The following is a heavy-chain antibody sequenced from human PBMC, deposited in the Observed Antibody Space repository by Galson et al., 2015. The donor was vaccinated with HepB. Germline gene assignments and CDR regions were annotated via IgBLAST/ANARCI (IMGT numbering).Heavy chain of an antibody. CDR1: GDSVSSNSAA. Sequence: CAISGDSVSSNSAAWNWIRQSPSRGLEWLGRTYYRSKWYNDYAVSVKSRITINPDTSKNQFSLQLNSVTPEDTAVYYCARVDSWRVCGSPSCWFDPWGQGTLVTVSS. CDR2: TYYRSKWYN. D-gene: IGHD1-26*01. CDR3: ARVDSWRVCGSPSCWFDP. V-gene: IGHV6-1*01. J-gene: IGHJ5*02.